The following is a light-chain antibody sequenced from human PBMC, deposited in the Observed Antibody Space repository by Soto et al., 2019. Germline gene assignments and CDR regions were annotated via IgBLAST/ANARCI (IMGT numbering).Light chain of an antibody. Sequence: QSVLTQPPSVSGAPGQRVTISCAGSNSNIGAGYDVHWYQHLSGGAPKLLIYGSKYRPSGVPDRFSGSKSGTSASLAITALQDEEEDDYYCQSYDSGLIGYVFGTGTKLTVL. V-gene: IGLV1-40*01. CDR1: NSNIGAGYD. J-gene: IGLJ1*01. CDR2: GSK. CDR3: QSYDSGLIGYV.